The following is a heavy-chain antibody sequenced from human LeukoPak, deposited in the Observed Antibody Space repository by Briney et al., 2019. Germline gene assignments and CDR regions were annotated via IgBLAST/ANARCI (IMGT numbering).Heavy chain of an antibody. Sequence: GGSLRLSCAASGFTFSSYEVNWVRQAPGKGLEWVSYISSSGSTIYYADSVKGRFTISRDNAKNSLYLQMNSLRAEDTAVYYCARVNIAVAGSDYWGQGTLVTVSS. D-gene: IGHD6-19*01. CDR1: GFTFSSYE. CDR2: ISSSGSTI. J-gene: IGHJ4*02. V-gene: IGHV3-48*03. CDR3: ARVNIAVAGSDY.